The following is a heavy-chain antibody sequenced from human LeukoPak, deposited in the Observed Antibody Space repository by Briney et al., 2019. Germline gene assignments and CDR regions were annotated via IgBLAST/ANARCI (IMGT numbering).Heavy chain of an antibody. V-gene: IGHV4-34*01. J-gene: IGHJ6*02. D-gene: IGHD3-22*01. CDR1: GGSFSGYY. Sequence: SETLSLTCAVYGGSFSGYYWSWIRQPPGKGLEWIGEINHSGSTNYNPSLKSRVTISVDTSKNQFSLKLSSVTAADTAVYYCARARIVVVITSSYYYYYGMDVWGQGTTVTVSS. CDR3: ARARIVVVITSSYYYYYGMDV. CDR2: INHSGST.